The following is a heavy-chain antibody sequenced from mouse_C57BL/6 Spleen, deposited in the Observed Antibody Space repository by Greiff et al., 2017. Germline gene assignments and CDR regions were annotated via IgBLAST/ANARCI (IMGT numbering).Heavy chain of an antibody. CDR1: GYTFTSYW. J-gene: IGHJ4*01. CDR2: IDPSDSYT. Sequence: VQLQQSGAELVIPGASVKLSCKASGYTFTSYWMHWVKQRPGQGLEWIGEIDPSDSYTNYNQKFKGKSTLTVDKSSSTAYMQLSSLTSDDSAVYYCARRWLLNDYYAMDYWGQGTSVTVSS. V-gene: IGHV1-69*01. D-gene: IGHD2-3*01. CDR3: ARRWLLNDYYAMDY.